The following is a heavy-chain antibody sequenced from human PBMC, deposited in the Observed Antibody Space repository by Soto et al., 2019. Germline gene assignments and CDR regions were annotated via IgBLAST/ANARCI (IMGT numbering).Heavy chain of an antibody. CDR1: GYSFTRHD. D-gene: IGHD4-4*01. V-gene: IGHV1-8*01. Sequence: QVQLVQSGAEVRKPGASVRVSCKATGYSFTRHDINWLRQAAGQGLEWMGWRNPNSGNAVYAQKFQCRVTMTRNTSITTAYIEVTSLKSEDTAVYFCARGAYNDYSHWFDPWFQGTLVTVSS. J-gene: IGHJ5*02. CDR2: RNPNSGNA. CDR3: ARGAYNDYSHWFDP.